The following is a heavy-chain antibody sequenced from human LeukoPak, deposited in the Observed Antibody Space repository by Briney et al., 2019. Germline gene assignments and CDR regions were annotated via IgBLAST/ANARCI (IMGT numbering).Heavy chain of an antibody. CDR3: AKATRGRYGSSASCYGAYYYYGMDV. D-gene: IGHD2-2*01. J-gene: IGHJ6*02. CDR2: ISGSGGST. V-gene: IGHV3-23*01. Sequence: GGSLRLSCAASGFTFSSYAMSWVRQAPGKGLEWVSAISGSGGSTYYADSVKGRFTISRDNSKNTLYLQMNSLRAEDTAVYYCAKATRGRYGSSASCYGAYYYYGMDVWGQGTTVTVSS. CDR1: GFTFSSYA.